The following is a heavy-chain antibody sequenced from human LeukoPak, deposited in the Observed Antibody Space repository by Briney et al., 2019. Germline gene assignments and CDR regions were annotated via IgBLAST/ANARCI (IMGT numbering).Heavy chain of an antibody. D-gene: IGHD2-8*02. J-gene: IGHJ3*02. CDR1: GGSISSNTYF. Sequence: SETLSLXCTVSGGSISSNTYFYNWSRQPAGKGLEWIGRIYSSGRTDYNPSLKSRVTISVDTSKNQFSLKLTSVTAADMAVYYCAMRLVGPGAFGIWGQGTMVTVSS. V-gene: IGHV4-61*02. CDR2: IYSSGRT. CDR3: AMRLVGPGAFGI.